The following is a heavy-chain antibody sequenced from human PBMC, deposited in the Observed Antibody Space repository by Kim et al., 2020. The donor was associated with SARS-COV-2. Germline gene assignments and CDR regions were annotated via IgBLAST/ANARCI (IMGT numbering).Heavy chain of an antibody. D-gene: IGHD2-15*01. J-gene: IGHJ5*02. V-gene: IGHV3-7*01. CDR3: AKAGRYCSGGSCYIYP. CDR2: IEQDGSDK. Sequence: GGSLRLSCAGSGFTFSNYWMSWVRQAPGKGLEWVANIEQDGSDKYYVDSVKGRFTISRDNAKNSLYLQMNSLRAEDTAVYYCAKAGRYCSGGSCYIYPWGQGTLVTVSS. CDR1: GFTFSNYW.